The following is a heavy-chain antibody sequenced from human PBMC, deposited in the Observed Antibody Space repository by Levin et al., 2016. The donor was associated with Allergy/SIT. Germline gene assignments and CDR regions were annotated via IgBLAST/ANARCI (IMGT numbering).Heavy chain of an antibody. CDR2: VYYSGDT. D-gene: IGHD4-11*01. Sequence: RQAPGKGLEWIGVVYYSGDTYYNPSLKSRVTISVDTSKNQFSLRLTSVTAADTAVYYCARQMATVTSPASAPWGRGTLVTVSS. J-gene: IGHJ5*02. V-gene: IGHV4-39*01. CDR3: ARQMATVTSPASAP.